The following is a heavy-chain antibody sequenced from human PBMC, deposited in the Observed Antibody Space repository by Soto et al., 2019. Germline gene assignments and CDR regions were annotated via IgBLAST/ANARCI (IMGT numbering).Heavy chain of an antibody. CDR2: IYYSGST. D-gene: IGHD2-2*01. V-gene: IGHV4-59*08. CDR3: AGGGDIVVVPAAMAAPRNWFDP. CDR1: GGSISSYY. J-gene: IGHJ5*02. Sequence: SETLSLTCTVSGGSISSYYWSWIRQPPGKGLEWIGYIYYSGSTNYNPSLKSRVTISVDTSKNQFSLKLSSVTAADTAVYYCAGGGDIVVVPAAMAAPRNWFDPWGQGTLVTVSS.